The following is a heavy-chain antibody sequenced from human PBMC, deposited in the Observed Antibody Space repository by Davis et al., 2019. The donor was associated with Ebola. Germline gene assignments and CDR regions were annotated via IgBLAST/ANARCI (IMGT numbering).Heavy chain of an antibody. V-gene: IGHV4-59*08. CDR2: IYYSGIT. J-gene: IGHJ5*02. CDR1: GGSISSYY. Sequence: SETLSLTCTVSGGSISSYYWNWIRQPPGRGLEWIGNIYYSGITNCNPSLKSRVSMSVDTSKNQVSLKLSSVTAADTSVYYCATSNWFDPWGQGTLVTVSS. CDR3: ATSNWFDP.